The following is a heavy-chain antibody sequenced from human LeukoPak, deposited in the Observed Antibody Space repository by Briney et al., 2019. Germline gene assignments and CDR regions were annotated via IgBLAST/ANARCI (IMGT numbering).Heavy chain of an antibody. J-gene: IGHJ5*02. D-gene: IGHD3-9*01. CDR1: GYTFTGYY. V-gene: IGHV1-2*02. CDR2: INPNSGGT. CDR3: AREGVLRYFDWLPKNDWFDP. Sequence: ASVKVSCKASGYTFTGYYMHWVRQAPGQGLEWMGWINPNSGGTNYAQKFQGRVTMTRDTSISTAYMELSRLRPDDTAVYYCAREGVLRYFDWLPKNDWFDPWGQGTLVTVSS.